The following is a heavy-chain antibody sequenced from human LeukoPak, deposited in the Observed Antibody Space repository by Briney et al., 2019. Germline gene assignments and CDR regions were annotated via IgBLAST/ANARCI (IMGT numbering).Heavy chain of an antibody. CDR3: ARRGYCGGGTCNRNFEF. Sequence: PGGSLRLSCAASGFTVSSSYMSWVRQAPGKGLEWVSTITGSGGNTYYAGSVKGRFTISRDNSKNTLHLQMNSLSAEDTALYYCARRGYCGGGTCNRNFEFWGQGTLVTVSS. V-gene: IGHV3-23*01. D-gene: IGHD2-15*01. J-gene: IGHJ4*02. CDR1: GFTVSSSY. CDR2: ITGSGGNT.